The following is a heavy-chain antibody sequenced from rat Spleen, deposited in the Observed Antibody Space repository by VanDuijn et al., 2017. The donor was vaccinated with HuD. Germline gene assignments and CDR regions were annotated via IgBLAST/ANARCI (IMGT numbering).Heavy chain of an antibody. CDR2: IWSSGLT. J-gene: IGHJ2*01. Sequence: QVQLKESGPGLVQPSQTLSLTCTVSGFSLSNYGVIWVRQPPGKGLEWMGAIWSSGLTDYNSALKYRLSISRDTSTSQVFLEMHSLQSEDTAMYFCTRNRYRYNSGYSSPYYFDYWGQGVMVTVSS. CDR3: TRNRYRYNSGYSSPYYFDY. V-gene: IGHV2-16*01. D-gene: IGHD1-5*01. CDR1: GFSLSNYG.